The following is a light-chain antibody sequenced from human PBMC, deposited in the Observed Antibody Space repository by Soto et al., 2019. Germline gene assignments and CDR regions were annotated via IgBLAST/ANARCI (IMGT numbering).Light chain of an antibody. J-gene: IGKJ3*01. CDR2: AAS. CDR1: QSIRSS. CDR3: QQSYSTPFT. V-gene: IGKV1-39*01. Sequence: IQMTQSPSSLPASLGDRVTITCRTSQSIRSSLNWYQQKPGKAPNLLIYAASRLQSGVPSRFSGSGSGTDSTLTISSLQPADFATYYCQQSYSTPFTFGPGTKVDIK.